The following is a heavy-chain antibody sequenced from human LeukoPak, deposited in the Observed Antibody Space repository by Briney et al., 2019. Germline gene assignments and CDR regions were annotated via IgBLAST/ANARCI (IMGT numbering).Heavy chain of an antibody. CDR2: ISSSGSTI. CDR3: ARRRGYSGYGKDY. V-gene: IGHV3-11*01. Sequence: GGSLRLSCAASGFTVSSNYMSWIRQAPGKGLEWVSYISSSGSTIYYADSVKGRFTISRDNAKNSLYLQMNSLRAEDTAVYYCARRRGYSGYGKDYWGQGTLVTVSS. CDR1: GFTVSSNY. J-gene: IGHJ4*02. D-gene: IGHD5-12*01.